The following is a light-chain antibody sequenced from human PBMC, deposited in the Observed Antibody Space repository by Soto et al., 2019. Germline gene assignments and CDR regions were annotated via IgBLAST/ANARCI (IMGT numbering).Light chain of an antibody. CDR3: QQYHTYSYT. CDR2: DAS. J-gene: IGKJ2*01. CDR1: QKFHSW. Sequence: DIQMTQSPSTLSASVGDRVTITCRASQKFHSWLAWYQQKPGKAPKLLIYDASTLEGGVSSRFGGSGTGTEFTLTISSLQPDDFATYYCQQYHTYSYTFGQGTKLEIK. V-gene: IGKV1-5*01.